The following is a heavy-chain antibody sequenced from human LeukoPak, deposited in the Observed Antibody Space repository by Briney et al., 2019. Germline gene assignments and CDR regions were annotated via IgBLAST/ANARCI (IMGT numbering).Heavy chain of an antibody. CDR1: GFTFSGYS. J-gene: IGHJ4*02. CDR2: IVTSGNTM. V-gene: IGHV3-48*02. Sequence: SGGSLRLSCAASGFTFSGYSMNWVRQAPGRGLEWASYIVTSGNTMYYADSVKGRFTISRDNAKNSLYLQMNSLRDEDTAVYYCARILGLTLDYWGQGALVTVSS. D-gene: IGHD1-14*01. CDR3: ARILGLTLDY.